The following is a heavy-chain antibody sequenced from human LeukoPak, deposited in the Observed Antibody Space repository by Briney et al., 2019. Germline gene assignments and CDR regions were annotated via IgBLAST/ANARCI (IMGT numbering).Heavy chain of an antibody. D-gene: IGHD3-3*02. CDR3: ATTGGLAFVDY. V-gene: IGHV5-51*01. CDR2: MYPGDSDT. Sequence: HGEPLKISCKVSGYSFTSYWIGWVRQMPGKGLEWMGIMYPGDSDTRYSPSFQGQVTISADTSTSTAYLQWNSLKASDTAMYYRATTGGLAFVDYWGQGTLVTVSS. J-gene: IGHJ4*02. CDR1: GYSFTSYW.